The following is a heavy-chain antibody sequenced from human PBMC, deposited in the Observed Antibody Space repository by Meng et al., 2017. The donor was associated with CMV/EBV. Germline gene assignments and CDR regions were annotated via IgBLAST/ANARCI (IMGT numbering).Heavy chain of an antibody. J-gene: IGHJ6*02. CDR2: IKSRPDGGTT. D-gene: IGHD2-2*01. V-gene: IGHV3-15*01. CDR1: GLTFNTAW. CDR3: ARDFVVVVPAAMATYPRYYYYYYGMDV. Sequence: GGSLRLSCAASGLTFNTAWISRVRQAPGKGLERVGRIKSRPDGGTTDYAAPVKGRFTISRDNSKNTLYLQMNSLRAEDTAVYYCARDFVVVVPAAMATYPRYYYYYYGMDVWGQGTTVTVSS.